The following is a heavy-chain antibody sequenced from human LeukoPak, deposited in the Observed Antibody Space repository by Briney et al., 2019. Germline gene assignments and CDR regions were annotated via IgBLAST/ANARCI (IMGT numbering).Heavy chain of an antibody. J-gene: IGHJ3*02. D-gene: IGHD2-15*01. CDR2: VYFSGDT. CDR1: RGSVTSYY. V-gene: IGHV4-59*02. CDR3: ARDPSHHSGTFDI. Sequence: SETLSLTCTVSRGSVTSYYCSWIRQLPGKGLEWIGDVYFSGDTKYNPSLQSRVTISLDTSQNQFSLRLRSVTAADTAVYYCARDPSHHSGTFDIWGQGTMVTVSS.